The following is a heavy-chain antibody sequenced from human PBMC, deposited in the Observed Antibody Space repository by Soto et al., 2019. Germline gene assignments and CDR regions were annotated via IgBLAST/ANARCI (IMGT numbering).Heavy chain of an antibody. J-gene: IGHJ6*02. CDR3: EYSSSWYEGMDV. V-gene: IGHV3-30*03. Sequence: GGSLRLSCAASGFTFSSYGMHWVRQAPGKGLEWVAVISYDGSNKYYADSVKGRFTISRDNSKNTLYLQMNSLRAEDTAVYYCEYSSSWYEGMDVWGQGTTVTVSS. D-gene: IGHD6-13*01. CDR2: ISYDGSNK. CDR1: GFTFSSYG.